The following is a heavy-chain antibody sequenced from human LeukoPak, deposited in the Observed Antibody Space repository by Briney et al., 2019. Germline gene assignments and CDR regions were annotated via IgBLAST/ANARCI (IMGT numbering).Heavy chain of an antibody. V-gene: IGHV3-21*01. CDR3: ARDRHPVVGAPDY. CDR2: ISSSSYI. Sequence: PGGSLRLSCAASGFTFSSYSMNWVRQAPGKGLEWVSSISSSSYIYYADSVKGRFTISRDNAKNSLYLQMNSLRAEDTAVYYCARDRHPVVGAPDYWGQGTLVTVSS. J-gene: IGHJ4*02. D-gene: IGHD1-26*01. CDR1: GFTFSSYS.